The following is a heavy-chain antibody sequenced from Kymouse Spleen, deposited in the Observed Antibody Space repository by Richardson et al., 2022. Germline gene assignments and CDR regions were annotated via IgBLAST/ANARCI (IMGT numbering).Heavy chain of an antibody. CDR1: GFTFSSYG. V-gene: IGHV3-30*18. J-gene: IGHJ6*02. CDR3: AKEVTGTTDYYYGMDV. CDR2: ISYDGSNK. D-gene: IGHD1-7*01. Sequence: QVQLVESGGGVVQPGRSLRLSCAASGFTFSSYGMHWVRQAPGKGLEWVAVISYDGSNKYYADSVKGRFTISRDNSKNTLYLQMNSLRAEDTAVYYCAKEVTGTTDYYYGMDVWGQGTTVTVSS.